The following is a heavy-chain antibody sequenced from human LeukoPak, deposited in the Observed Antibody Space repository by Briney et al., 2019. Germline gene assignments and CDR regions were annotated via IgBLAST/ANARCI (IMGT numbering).Heavy chain of an antibody. CDR1: GFTVSSNY. V-gene: IGHV3-53*01. CDR2: IYSGGST. D-gene: IGHD3-22*01. CDR3: ARRKYYYDSSGYYWAFDY. J-gene: IGHJ4*02. Sequence: GGSLRHSCAASGFTVSSNYMSWVRQAPGKGLEGVSVIYSGGSTYYADSVKGRFTISRDNSKNTLYLQMNSLRAEDTAVYYCARRKYYYDSSGYYWAFDYWGQGTLVTVSA.